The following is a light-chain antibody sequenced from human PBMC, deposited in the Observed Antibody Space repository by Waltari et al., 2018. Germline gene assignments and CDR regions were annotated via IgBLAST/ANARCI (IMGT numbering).Light chain of an antibody. Sequence: DIQMTQSPSTLSASVGDRVTITCRASQSISVWLAWYQQKPGKAPKLLISKASSLESGVPSRFSGSGSGTEFTLTISSLQPNDFATYYCQQYNTFPFTFGPGTKVDIK. CDR3: QQYNTFPFT. CDR1: QSISVW. V-gene: IGKV1-5*03. CDR2: KAS. J-gene: IGKJ3*01.